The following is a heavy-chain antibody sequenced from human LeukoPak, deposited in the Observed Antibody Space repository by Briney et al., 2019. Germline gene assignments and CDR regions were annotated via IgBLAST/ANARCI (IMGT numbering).Heavy chain of an antibody. Sequence: PGGSLRLSCAASGFTFSIYVMSWVRQAPGKGLEWVCGMSGSGDTTYYADSVKGRFTISRDNSKNTVYLQMNSLRAEDTAVYYCAKGISSNYVDLPDYWGQGTLVTVSS. CDR3: AKGISSNYVDLPDY. D-gene: IGHD4-11*01. CDR1: GFTFSIYV. CDR2: MSGSGDTT. J-gene: IGHJ4*02. V-gene: IGHV3-23*01.